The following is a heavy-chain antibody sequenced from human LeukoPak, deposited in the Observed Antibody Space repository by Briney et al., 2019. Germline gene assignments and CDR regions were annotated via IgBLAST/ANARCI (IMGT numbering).Heavy chain of an antibody. J-gene: IGHJ4*02. V-gene: IGHV3-23*01. CDR2: ISGSGGST. D-gene: IGHD3-3*01. CDR3: AKSEGRFLELTDY. Sequence: GGSLRLSCAASGFTFSSYAMSWVRQAPGKGLEWVSAISGSGGSTYYADSVKGRFIISRDNSKNTLYLQMNSLRAEDTAVYYCAKSEGRFLELTDYWGQGTLVTVSS. CDR1: GFTFSSYA.